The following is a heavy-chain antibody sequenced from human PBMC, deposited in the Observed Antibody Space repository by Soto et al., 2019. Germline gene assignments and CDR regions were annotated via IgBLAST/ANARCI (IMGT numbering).Heavy chain of an antibody. D-gene: IGHD6-13*01. CDR3: TTELAAAGIFDY. Sequence: GGSLRLSCTASGFTFGDYAMIWFRQAPGKGLEWVGFITSKRYGGTTEYAASVKGRFTISRDDSKNTLYLQMNSLKTEDTAVYYCTTELAAAGIFDYWGQGTLVTVSS. J-gene: IGHJ4*02. V-gene: IGHV3-49*03. CDR1: GFTFGDYA. CDR2: ITSKRYGGTT.